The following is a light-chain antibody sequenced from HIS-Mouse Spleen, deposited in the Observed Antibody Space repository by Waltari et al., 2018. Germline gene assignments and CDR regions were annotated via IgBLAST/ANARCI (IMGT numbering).Light chain of an antibody. Sequence: SYVLTQPPSVSVAPGKTARITCGGNNIGSKSVHWYQQKPGKAPVLVVYEYSDRPSGIPERFSGSNSGNTATLTLSRVEAGDEADYYCQVWDSSSDHVVFGGGTKLTVL. CDR2: EYS. V-gene: IGLV3-21*03. CDR1: NIGSKS. J-gene: IGLJ2*01. CDR3: QVWDSSSDHVV.